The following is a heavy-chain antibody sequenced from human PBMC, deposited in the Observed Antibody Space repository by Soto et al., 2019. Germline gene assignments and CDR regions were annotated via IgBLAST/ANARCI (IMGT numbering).Heavy chain of an antibody. CDR2: ISAYNGNT. V-gene: IGHV1-18*01. CDR1: GYTFTSYD. Sequence: ASVKVSCKASGYTFTSYDINWVRQAPGQGLEWMGWISAYNGNTNYAQKLQGRVTMTTDTSTSTAYMELRSLRSDDTAVYYCARETFYGGNYYYGMDVWGQGTTVTVSS. J-gene: IGHJ6*02. CDR3: ARETFYGGNYYYGMDV. D-gene: IGHD4-17*01.